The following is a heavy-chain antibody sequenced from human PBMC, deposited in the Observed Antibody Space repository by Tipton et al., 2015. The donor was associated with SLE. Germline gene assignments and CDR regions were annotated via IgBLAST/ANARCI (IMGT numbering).Heavy chain of an antibody. Sequence: SLRLSCAASGFAFDDYAMHWVRQVPGTGLEWVSGITWNSGDIGYADSVKGRFTISRDNAKNSLYLNMNSLRAEDTAVYFCAREDCSTASCYGPDAFDVWGQGTMVTVSS. CDR2: ITWNSGDI. CDR1: GFAFDDYA. V-gene: IGHV3-9*01. D-gene: IGHD2-2*01. CDR3: AREDCSTASCYGPDAFDV. J-gene: IGHJ3*01.